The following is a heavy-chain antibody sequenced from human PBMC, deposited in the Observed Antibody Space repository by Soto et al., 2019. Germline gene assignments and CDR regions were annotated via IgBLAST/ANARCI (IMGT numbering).Heavy chain of an antibody. Sequence: VQLVESGGGVVQPGGSLRLSCAASGFPFSSYAMSWVRQAPGKGLEWVSGISGSGGSTSVADSVKGRFTISRDNSKNTLYLQMNSLRAEDTAVYYCTKDRYCSSTSCYAGYYWGQGTLVTVSS. CDR1: GFPFSSYA. J-gene: IGHJ4*02. D-gene: IGHD2-2*01. CDR3: TKDRYCSSTSCYAGYY. CDR2: ISGSGGST. V-gene: IGHV3-23*04.